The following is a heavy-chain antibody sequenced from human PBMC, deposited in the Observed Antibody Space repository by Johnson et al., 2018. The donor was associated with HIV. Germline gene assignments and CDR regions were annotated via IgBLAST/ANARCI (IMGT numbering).Heavy chain of an antibody. D-gene: IGHD4/OR15-4a*01. Sequence: QVQLVESGGGVVQAGRSLRLSCAASGFSFSSYALHWVRQAPGKGLEWVAVVSYETTNKHYADSVKGRFTISRDNSNSTLILQMNGLKDEDTAIYYCARELRCPDAFDIWGQGTMVTVSS. J-gene: IGHJ3*02. CDR2: VSYETTNK. CDR3: ARELRCPDAFDI. V-gene: IGHV3-30-3*01. CDR1: GFSFSSYA.